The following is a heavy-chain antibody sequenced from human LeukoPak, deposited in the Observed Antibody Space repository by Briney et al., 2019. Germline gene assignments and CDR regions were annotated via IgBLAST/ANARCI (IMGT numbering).Heavy chain of an antibody. CDR2: IKQDGSEK. D-gene: IGHD4-23*01. CDR1: GFTFSSYW. J-gene: IGHJ5*02. Sequence: GGSLRLSCAASGFTFSSYWMSWVRQAPGKGLEWVANIKQDGSEKYYVDSVKGRFTISRDSAKNSLYLQMNSLRAEDTAVYYCARDIEGRWSNWFDPWGQGTLVTVSS. V-gene: IGHV3-7*01. CDR3: ARDIEGRWSNWFDP.